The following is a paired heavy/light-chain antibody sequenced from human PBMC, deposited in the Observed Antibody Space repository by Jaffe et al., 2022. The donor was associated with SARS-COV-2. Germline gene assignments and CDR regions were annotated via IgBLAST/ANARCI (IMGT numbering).Light chain of an antibody. CDR1: SSDVGGYNF. J-gene: IGLJ2*01. CDR3: SSYTSSTYVV. Sequence: QSALTQPASVSGSPGQSITISCTGTSSDVGGYNFVSWYQQHPGKAPKLMIYDVSNRPSGVSNRFSGSKSGNTASLTISGLQAEDEADYYCSSYTSSTYVVFGGGTKLTVL. V-gene: IGLV2-14*01. CDR2: DVS.
Heavy chain of an antibody. J-gene: IGHJ4*02. D-gene: IGHD4-4*01. CDR2: IDPRDSYS. V-gene: IGHV5-10-1*03. CDR1: GYSFTSYW. CDR3: ARHEKEMTTIRPQMAY. Sequence: EVQLVQSGAEVKKPGESLRISCKGSGYSFTSYWITWVRQMPGKGLEWMGRIDPRDSYSNYSPSFQGHVTISADRSISAAYLQWSSLKASDTAVYYCARHEKEMTTIRPQMAYWGQGTLVTVSS.